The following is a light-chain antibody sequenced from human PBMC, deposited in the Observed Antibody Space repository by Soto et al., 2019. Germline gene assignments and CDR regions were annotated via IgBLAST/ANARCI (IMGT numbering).Light chain of an antibody. CDR2: GAS. V-gene: IGKV3-15*01. J-gene: IGKJ1*01. CDR1: QSVGSN. CDR3: QQYNNWPRT. Sequence: EIVMTHSPATLSVSAWEGATLSFGASQSVGSNLAWYQQTPGQAPRLLIYGASTRATGIPARFSGSESGADFTLTISSLQSEDFAVYYCQQYNNWPRTFGQGTKVDVK.